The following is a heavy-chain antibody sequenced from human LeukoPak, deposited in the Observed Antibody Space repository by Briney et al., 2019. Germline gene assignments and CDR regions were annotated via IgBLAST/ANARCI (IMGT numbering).Heavy chain of an antibody. CDR3: ASRRFLGWLLYY. J-gene: IGHJ4*02. Sequence: ASVKVSRKVSGYTFTGLYMHWVRQAPGKGLEWMGGFNPEDGETIYAQKFQGRVTMTEDTSTDTAYMELSSLRSEDTAVYYCASRRFLGWLLYYWGQGTLVTVSS. CDR2: FNPEDGET. V-gene: IGHV1-24*01. CDR1: GYTFTGLY. D-gene: IGHD3-3*01.